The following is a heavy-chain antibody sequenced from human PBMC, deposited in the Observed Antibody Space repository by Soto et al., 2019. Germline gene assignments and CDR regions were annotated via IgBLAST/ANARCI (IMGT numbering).Heavy chain of an antibody. CDR3: ARDRKGYCSGGSCPRDYYGMDV. V-gene: IGHV3-20*04. CDR2: INYDGGDT. CDR1: GFTFNDYG. Sequence: GALRLSCAASGFTFNDYGMSWVRQAPGKGPEWVSIINYDGGDTDYADSVKGRFTISRDNAKKTLYLQMNSLRAEDTAVYYCARDRKGYCSGGSCPRDYYGMDVWGQGTTVTVSS. D-gene: IGHD2-15*01. J-gene: IGHJ6*02.